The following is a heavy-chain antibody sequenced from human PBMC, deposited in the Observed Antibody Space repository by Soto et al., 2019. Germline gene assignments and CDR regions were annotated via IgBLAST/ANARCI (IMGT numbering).Heavy chain of an antibody. V-gene: IGHV1-8*01. CDR2: MNPNSNNT. D-gene: IGHD2-21*01. J-gene: IGHJ5*01. CDR1: GYTFASYD. Sequence: QVQLVQSGAEVKTPGASVKVSCKASGYTFASYDINWVRQAPGQGLKWMGWMNPNSNNTGYAQKLQGRLTMTRDIALSIAHMELSSLRNEDTAVYYCARSDGYHFNWLDSWGQGTLVTVSA. CDR3: ARSDGYHFNWLDS.